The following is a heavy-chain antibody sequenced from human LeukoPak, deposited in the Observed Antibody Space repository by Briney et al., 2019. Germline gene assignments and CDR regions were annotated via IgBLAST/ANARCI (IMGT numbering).Heavy chain of an antibody. CDR3: ARGRGWDLLVSLIDASDI. J-gene: IGHJ3*02. Sequence: GGSLRLSCAASGFSVSTNFMTWVRQAPGKGLEWVSVIFSGGSTYYADSVKGRFTISRDNSKNTLHLQMNSLRAEDTAIYYCARGRGWDLLVSLIDASDIWGQGTMVTVSS. D-gene: IGHD1-26*01. CDR2: IFSGGST. CDR1: GFSVSTNF. V-gene: IGHV3-53*01.